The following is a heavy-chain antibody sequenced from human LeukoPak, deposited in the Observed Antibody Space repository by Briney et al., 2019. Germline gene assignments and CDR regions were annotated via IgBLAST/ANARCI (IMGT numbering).Heavy chain of an antibody. CDR1: GFTFSSYA. J-gene: IGHJ4*02. CDR2: ISYDGSNK. Sequence: GGSLRLSCAASGFTFSSYAMHWVRQAPGKGLEWVAVISYDGSNKYYADSVKGRFTISRDNAKNTLYLQMNSLRAEDTAVYYCARVSVSVGAAALFDYWGQGTLVTVSS. D-gene: IGHD1-26*01. V-gene: IGHV3-30*04. CDR3: ARVSVSVGAAALFDY.